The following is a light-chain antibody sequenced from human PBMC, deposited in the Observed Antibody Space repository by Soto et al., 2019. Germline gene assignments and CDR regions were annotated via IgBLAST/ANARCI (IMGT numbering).Light chain of an antibody. CDR1: QSISSW. J-gene: IGKJ1*01. CDR3: QEYSGYSRT. Sequence: IHMTHSPSTLSASVGDRVTITCRASQSISSWLAWYQQKPGKSPKLLIYKAFSLESGVPSRCSGSGSGTEFILTISSLQPDDVATYYCQEYSGYSRTFGQGTKV. V-gene: IGKV1-5*03. CDR2: KAF.